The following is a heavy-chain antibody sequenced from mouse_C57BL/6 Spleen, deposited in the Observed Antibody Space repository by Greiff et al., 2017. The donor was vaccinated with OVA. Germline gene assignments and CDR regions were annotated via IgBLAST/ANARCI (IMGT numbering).Heavy chain of an antibody. V-gene: IGHV1-52*01. CDR2: IDPSDSET. CDR1: GYTFTSYW. D-gene: IGHD1-1*01. CDR3: ARSGNGLDFDY. J-gene: IGHJ2*01. Sequence: QVQLQQPGAELVRPGSSVKLSCKASGYTFTSYWMHWVKQRPIQGLEWIGNIDPSDSETHYNQKFKDKATLTVDKSSSTAYMQLSSLTSEDSAVYYCARSGNGLDFDYWGQGTTLTVSS.